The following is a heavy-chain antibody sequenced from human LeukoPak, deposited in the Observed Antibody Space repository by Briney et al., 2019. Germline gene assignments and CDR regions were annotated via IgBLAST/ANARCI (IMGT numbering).Heavy chain of an antibody. CDR3: ARDKGWKNTGDYVFDP. CDR1: GYTFTNYG. Sequence: GASVKVSCKASGYTFTNYGVTWVRLAPGQGPEWLGWNSGYSGDTYYAQKFQGRVTMTTETSTSTAYMELRSLQPDDTAVYYCARDKGWKNTGDYVFDPWGQGTLVTVSS. J-gene: IGHJ5*02. CDR2: NSGYSGDT. V-gene: IGHV1-18*01. D-gene: IGHD3-16*01.